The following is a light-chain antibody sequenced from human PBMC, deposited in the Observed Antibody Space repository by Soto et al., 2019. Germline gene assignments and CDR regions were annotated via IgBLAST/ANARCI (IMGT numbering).Light chain of an antibody. V-gene: IGLV2-14*01. J-gene: IGLJ1*01. CDR1: SSDVGGYNY. CDR3: SSYTSSSTLDV. Sequence: QSVLTQPASGSGSPGQSITISCTGTSSDVGGYNYVSWYQQHPGKAPKLMIYEVSNRPSGVSNRFSGSKSGNTASLTISGLQAEDEADYYCSSYTSSSTLDVFGTGTQLTVL. CDR2: EVS.